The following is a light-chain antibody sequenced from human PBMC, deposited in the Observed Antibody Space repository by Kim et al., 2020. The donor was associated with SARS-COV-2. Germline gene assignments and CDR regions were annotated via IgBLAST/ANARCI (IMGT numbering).Light chain of an antibody. J-gene: IGKJ1*01. CDR2: GVS. CDR3: QQYRTPPWT. CDR1: QSSGNTY. Sequence: SPGETATLSCSASQSSGNTYLAWYQQKHGQAPRLLVYGVSSRATGIPDRFSGTGSGTDFALIINRLEAEDFAVYFCQQYRTPPWTFGPGTKVDIK. V-gene: IGKV3-20*01.